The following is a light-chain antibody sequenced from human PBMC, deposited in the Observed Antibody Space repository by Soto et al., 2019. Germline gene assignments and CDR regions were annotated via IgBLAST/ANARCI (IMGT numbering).Light chain of an antibody. Sequence: IVLTQSPATLSLSPGERATLSCRASQSVSSKLAWYQQKPGQAPRLLIYDAYNRATGIPPRFSGSGSGTDFTLTISSLEPEDSAVYYCQQRHMWPITFGQGTRLE. CDR3: QQRHMWPIT. CDR2: DAY. J-gene: IGKJ5*01. CDR1: QSVSSK. V-gene: IGKV3-11*01.